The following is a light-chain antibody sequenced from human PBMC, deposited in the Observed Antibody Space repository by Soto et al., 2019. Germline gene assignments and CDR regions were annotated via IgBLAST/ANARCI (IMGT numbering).Light chain of an antibody. J-gene: IGLJ1*01. CDR2: EVS. CDR3: SSYTSSGTLV. Sequence: QSVLTQPASVSGSPGQSITISCTGTSSDVGGYDYVSWYQQPPGKAHKLMIYEVSNWPSGVSNRFSGSKSGNTASLTIYGLQAEDEAYYYCSSYTSSGTLVFGTGTKLTVL. V-gene: IGLV2-14*01. CDR1: SSDVGGYDY.